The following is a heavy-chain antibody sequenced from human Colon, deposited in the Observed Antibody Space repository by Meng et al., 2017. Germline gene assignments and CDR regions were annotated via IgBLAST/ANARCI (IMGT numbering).Heavy chain of an antibody. Sequence: QVNLGPTRIEGMKPGSSVCVACKSSGGYFSSSALSWVRQAPGQALEWMGGIVPMFGTPNYAQKFQGRVTIAAGESTTTSFMELSSLRFEDTATYYWARDLESWDQGTLVTVSS. J-gene: IGHJ5*02. V-gene: IGHV1-69*01. D-gene: IGHD3-3*01. CDR3: ARDLES. CDR2: IVPMFGTP. CDR1: GGYFSSSA.